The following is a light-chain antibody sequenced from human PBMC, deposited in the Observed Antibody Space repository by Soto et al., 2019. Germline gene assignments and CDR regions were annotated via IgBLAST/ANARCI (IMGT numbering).Light chain of an antibody. Sequence: EIVLTQSPGTLSLSPGETATLSCRASETVDTSSLGWYQQKPGRAPSLLIYSASRRARGIPDRFSASGFATEITLTSSRLEPEDGAVYYCHQYGSSPLTFGGGTKVEI. J-gene: IGKJ4*01. CDR2: SAS. CDR1: ETVDTSS. V-gene: IGKV3-20*01. CDR3: HQYGSSPLT.